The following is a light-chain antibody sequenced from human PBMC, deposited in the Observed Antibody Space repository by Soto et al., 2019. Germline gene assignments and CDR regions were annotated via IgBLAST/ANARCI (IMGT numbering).Light chain of an antibody. CDR1: SSDVGAYIY. J-gene: IGLJ3*02. CDR3: SSYTSSNTWV. CDR2: DVS. V-gene: IGLV2-14*01. Sequence: QSVLTQPASVSGSPGQSITISCTGTSSDVGAYIYVSWYQQHPGKAPKLMIYDVSNRPSGVSNRFSGSKSGNTASLTISGLQAEDEAYYYCSSYTSSNTWVFGGGTKLTVL.